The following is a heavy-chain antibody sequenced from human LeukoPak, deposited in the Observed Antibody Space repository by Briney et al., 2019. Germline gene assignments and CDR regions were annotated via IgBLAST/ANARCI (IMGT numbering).Heavy chain of an antibody. D-gene: IGHD6-13*01. CDR2: INHSGST. J-gene: IGHJ3*02. Sequence: SETLSLTCAAYGGSFSGYYWSWIRQPPGKGLEWNGEINHSGSTNYNPSLKSRVTISVDTSKNQFSLKLSSVTAADTAVYYCARQPVIAAAGRYAFDIWGQGTMVTVSS. V-gene: IGHV4-34*01. CDR3: ARQPVIAAAGRYAFDI. CDR1: GGSFSGYY.